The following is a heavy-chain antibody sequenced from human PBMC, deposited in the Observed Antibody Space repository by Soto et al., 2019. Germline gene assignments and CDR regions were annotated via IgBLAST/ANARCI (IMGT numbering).Heavy chain of an antibody. V-gene: IGHV4-34*01. CDR1: GGSFSGYY. D-gene: IGHD3-10*01. J-gene: IGHJ5*02. Sequence: PSETLSLTCAVYGGSFSGYYWSWIRQPPGKGLEWIGEINHSGSTNYNPSLKSRVTISVDTSKNQFSLKLSSVTAADTAVYYCARGLSTPMVRGVITNWFDPWGQGTLVTVSS. CDR3: ARGLSTPMVRGVITNWFDP. CDR2: INHSGST.